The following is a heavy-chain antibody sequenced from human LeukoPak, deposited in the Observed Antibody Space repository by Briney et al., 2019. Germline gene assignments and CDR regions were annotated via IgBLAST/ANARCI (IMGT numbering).Heavy chain of an antibody. CDR2: IIPIFGTA. V-gene: IGHV1-69*05. Sequence: SVKVSCKASGGTFSSYAISWVRQAPGQGLEWMGGIIPIFGTANFAQKFQGRVTITTDESTSTAYMELSSLRSEDTAVYYCANRHYDYVWGSYRAFDIWGQGTMVTVSS. D-gene: IGHD3-16*02. CDR1: GGTFSSYA. CDR3: ANRHYDYVWGSYRAFDI. J-gene: IGHJ3*02.